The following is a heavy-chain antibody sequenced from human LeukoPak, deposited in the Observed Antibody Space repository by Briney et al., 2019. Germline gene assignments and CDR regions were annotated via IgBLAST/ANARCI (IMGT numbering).Heavy chain of an antibody. Sequence: GASVKVSCKAFGYTFTSNYMHWVRQAPGQGPEWMGVISPSGGSTTYAQKFQGRVTMTRDTSISTAYMELSRLRSDDTAVYYCARDIEYSSSSELGYWGQGTLVTVSS. D-gene: IGHD6-6*01. CDR2: ISPSGGST. CDR1: GYTFTSNY. J-gene: IGHJ4*02. CDR3: ARDIEYSSSSELGY. V-gene: IGHV1-2*02.